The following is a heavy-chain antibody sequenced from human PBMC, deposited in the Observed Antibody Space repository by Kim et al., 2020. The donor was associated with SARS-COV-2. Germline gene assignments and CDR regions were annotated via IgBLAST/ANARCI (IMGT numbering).Heavy chain of an antibody. CDR1: GGSISSGGYY. J-gene: IGHJ4*02. Sequence: SETLSLTCTVSGGSISSGGYYWSWIRQHPGKGLEWIGYIYYSGSTYYNPSLKSRVTISVDTSKNQFSLKLSSVTAADTAVYYCARGQGLITMIVEVFGAFDYWGQGTLVTVSS. CDR3: ARGQGLITMIVEVFGAFDY. V-gene: IGHV4-31*03. CDR2: IYYSGST. D-gene: IGHD3-22*01.